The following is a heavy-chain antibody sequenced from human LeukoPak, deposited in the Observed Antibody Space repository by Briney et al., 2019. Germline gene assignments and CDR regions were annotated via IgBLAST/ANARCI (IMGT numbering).Heavy chain of an antibody. CDR1: GYIFTNYA. CDR2: ISTYNGNT. D-gene: IGHD3-16*02. CDR3: ARADTVRLGELSHFDY. J-gene: IGHJ4*02. V-gene: IGHV1-18*01. Sequence: ASVKVSCKASGYIFTNYAISWVRQAPGQGLEWMGWISTYNGNTKNAQKLQGRVTMTTDTSTSTAYMELRTLRSDDTAVYYCARADTVRLGELSHFDYWGQGTLATVSS.